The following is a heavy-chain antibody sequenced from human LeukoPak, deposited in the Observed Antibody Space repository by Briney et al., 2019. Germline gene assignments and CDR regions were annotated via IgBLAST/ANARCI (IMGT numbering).Heavy chain of an antibody. J-gene: IGHJ5*02. CDR2: IYYTGST. V-gene: IGHV4-39*01. CDR1: GASVTSGGFY. CDR3: ARHSGSGSLSRPFDP. Sequence: SETLSLTCSVSGASVTSGGFYCGWLRQSPGKGLEWIATIYYTGSTYYDPSLKSRVTISIDTSKIQFSLNVRSVSAADTAVYYCARHSGSGSLSRPFDPWGQGTLVTVTS. D-gene: IGHD3-10*01.